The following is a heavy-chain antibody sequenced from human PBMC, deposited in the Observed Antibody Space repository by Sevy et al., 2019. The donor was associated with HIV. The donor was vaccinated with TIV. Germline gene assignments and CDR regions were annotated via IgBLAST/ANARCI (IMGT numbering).Heavy chain of an antibody. CDR1: GSTVSSNY. J-gene: IGHJ6*02. V-gene: IGHV3-53*01. Sequence: GGSLRLSCAASGSTVSSNYMSWVRQAPGKGLEWVSVIYSGEYTYYADSVEGRFTISSDISKNTLNLQMNSLRAEDTAIYYCATTSTPLYYYALDVWGQGTTVTVSS. CDR3: ATTSTPLYYYALDV. D-gene: IGHD1-26*01. CDR2: IYSGEYT.